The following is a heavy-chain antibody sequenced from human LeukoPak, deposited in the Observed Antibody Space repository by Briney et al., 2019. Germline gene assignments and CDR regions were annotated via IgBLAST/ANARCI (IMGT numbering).Heavy chain of an antibody. CDR2: IWYDGSNK. V-gene: IGHV3-33*01. Sequence: GGSLRLSCAASGFTFSNYGMHWVRQAPGKGLEWVAVIWYDGSNKYYADSVKGRFTISRDNFKNTLYLQMNSLRAEDTAVYYCAREIGGALHYFDYWGQGALVTVAS. CDR1: GFTFSNYG. D-gene: IGHD1-26*01. CDR3: AREIGGALHYFDY. J-gene: IGHJ4*02.